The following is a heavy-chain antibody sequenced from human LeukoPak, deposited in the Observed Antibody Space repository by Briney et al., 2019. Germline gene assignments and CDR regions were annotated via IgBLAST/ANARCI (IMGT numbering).Heavy chain of an antibody. V-gene: IGHV3-7*01. CDR2: IREDGSEK. J-gene: IGHJ4*02. CDR1: AFTFSDYW. D-gene: IGHD3-10*01. Sequence: GGSLRLSCATSAFTFSDYWMSWVRQTPGKGLEWVANIREDGSEKYYVDSVKGRFTISRDNAKNSLYLQMNSLGVDDTAVYYCARVDRFGESTHYFDDWGQGTLVTVSS. CDR3: ARVDRFGESTHYFDD.